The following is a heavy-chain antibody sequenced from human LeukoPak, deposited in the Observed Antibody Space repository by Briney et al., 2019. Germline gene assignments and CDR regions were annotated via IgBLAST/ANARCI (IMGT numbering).Heavy chain of an antibody. J-gene: IGHJ4*02. V-gene: IGHV3-66*01. CDR3: ARDWAVAGNGGY. D-gene: IGHD6-19*01. Sequence: GGSLRLSCAASGFTVSSNYMSWVRQAPGKGLEWVSVIYSGGSTYYADSVKGRFTISRDNSKNTLYLQMNSLRAEDTAVYYCARDWAVAGNGGYWGQGTLVTVSS. CDR2: IYSGGST. CDR1: GFTVSSNY.